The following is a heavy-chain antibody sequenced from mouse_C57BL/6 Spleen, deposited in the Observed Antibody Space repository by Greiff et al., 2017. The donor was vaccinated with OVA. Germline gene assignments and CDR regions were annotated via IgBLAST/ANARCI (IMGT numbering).Heavy chain of an antibody. CDR1: GFSLTSYG. J-gene: IGHJ4*01. D-gene: IGHD2-3*01. CDR2: IWRGGST. CDR3: AKNNDGYFYYYAMDY. Sequence: QVQLKQSGPGLVQPSQSLSITCTVSGFSLTSYGVHWVRQSPGKGLEWLGVIWRGGSTDYNAAFMSRLSITKDNSKSQVFFKMNSLQADDTAIYYCAKNNDGYFYYYAMDYWGQGTSVTVSS. V-gene: IGHV2-5*01.